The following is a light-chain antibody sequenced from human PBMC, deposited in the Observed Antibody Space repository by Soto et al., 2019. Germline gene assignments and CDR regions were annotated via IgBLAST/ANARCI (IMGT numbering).Light chain of an antibody. CDR2: ANT. V-gene: IGLV1-40*01. CDR3: QSYDIKLSSPV. CDR1: TSNIGAGYD. J-gene: IGLJ2*01. Sequence: QSALTQPPSVSGAPGQRVTISCAGNTSNIGAGYDVHWYQQFPGTAPRLVIHANTNRPSGVPDRFSGSKSGTSASLAITGLQADDEAGYHCQSYDIKLSSPVFGGGTKLTVL.